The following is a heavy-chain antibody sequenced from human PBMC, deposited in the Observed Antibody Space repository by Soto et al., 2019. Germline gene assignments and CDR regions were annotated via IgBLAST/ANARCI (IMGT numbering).Heavy chain of an antibody. CDR2: ISGSGGST. J-gene: IGHJ4*02. V-gene: IGHV3-23*01. Sequence: GGSLRLSCAASGFTFSSYAMSWVRQAPGKGLEWVSAISGSGGSTYYADSVKGRFTISRDNSKNTLYLQMNSLRAEDTAVYYCAKDPSPSRYSSGWYSDYWGQGTLVTVSS. D-gene: IGHD6-19*01. CDR3: AKDPSPSRYSSGWYSDY. CDR1: GFTFSSYA.